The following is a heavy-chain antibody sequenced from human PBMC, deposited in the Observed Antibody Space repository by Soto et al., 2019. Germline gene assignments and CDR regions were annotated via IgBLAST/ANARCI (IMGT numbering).Heavy chain of an antibody. J-gene: IGHJ4*02. CDR3: ARDRAQRRYSSSWYPDY. CDR1: GFTFSRYW. CDR2: ISSYGSDT. Sequence: QPGGSLRLSCAASGFTFSRYWMHWVRQAPGKGLVWVSRISSYGSDTHYADSVKGRFTISRDNAKNTLYLQMDSLRAEDTAVYYCARDRAQRRYSSSWYPDYWGQGTLVTVSS. D-gene: IGHD6-13*01. V-gene: IGHV3-74*01.